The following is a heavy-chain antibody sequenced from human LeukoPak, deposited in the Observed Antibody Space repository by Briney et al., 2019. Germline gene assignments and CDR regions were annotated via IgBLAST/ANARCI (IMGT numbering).Heavy chain of an antibody. CDR2: ISYDRSNK. V-gene: IGHV3-30*18. J-gene: IGHJ5*02. CDR1: GFTFSSYG. Sequence: GGSLGLSCAASGFTFSSYGIHWVRQAPGKGLEWVAVISYDRSNKYYADSVKGRFTISRDNSKNTLYLQMNSLRAEDTAVYYCAKDPGWFDPWGQGTLVTVSS. CDR3: AKDPGWFDP.